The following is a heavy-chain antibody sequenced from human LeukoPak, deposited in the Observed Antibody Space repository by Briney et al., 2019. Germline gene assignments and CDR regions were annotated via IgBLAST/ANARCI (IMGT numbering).Heavy chain of an antibody. CDR2: ISSSSSYI. CDR1: GFTFSSYS. J-gene: IGHJ5*02. V-gene: IGHV3-21*01. Sequence: PGGSLRLSCAASGFTFSSYSMNWVRQAPGKGLEWVSSISSSSSYIYYADSVKGRFTISRDNAKNSLYLQMNSLRAEDTAVYYCAPLPYSGGPNWFDPWGQGTLVTVSS. CDR3: APLPYSGGPNWFDP. D-gene: IGHD6-19*01.